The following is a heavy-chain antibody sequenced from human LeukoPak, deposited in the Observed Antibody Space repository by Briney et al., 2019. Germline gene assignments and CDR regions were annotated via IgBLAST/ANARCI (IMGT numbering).Heavy chain of an antibody. Sequence: ASVKVSCKASGYTFSNYGLNWVRRAPGEGLEWMGWIRGYNGQTKYGKQFQGRVTMTTDTSTNTAYMELKNLRSDDTAVYYCARGTYGFDIWGQGTVIIVSS. J-gene: IGHJ3*02. V-gene: IGHV1-18*01. CDR2: IRGYNGQT. CDR3: ARGTYGFDI. D-gene: IGHD3-10*01. CDR1: GYTFSNYG.